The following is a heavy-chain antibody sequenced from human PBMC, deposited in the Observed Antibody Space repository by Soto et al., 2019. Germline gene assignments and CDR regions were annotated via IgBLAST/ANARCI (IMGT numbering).Heavy chain of an antibody. D-gene: IGHD2-15*01. J-gene: IGHJ6*02. CDR3: GREIYCGGGSCRYYYYGMDV. CDR2: IIPIFGTA. V-gene: IGHV1-69*12. Sequence: QVQLVQSGAEVKKPGSSVKVSCKASGGTFSSYAISWVRQAPGQGLEWMGGIIPIFGTANYAQKFQGRVTITADESTRTAYRELSRLRSEDTAVYYCGREIYCGGGSCRYYYYGMDVWGQGTTVPVSS. CDR1: GGTFSSYA.